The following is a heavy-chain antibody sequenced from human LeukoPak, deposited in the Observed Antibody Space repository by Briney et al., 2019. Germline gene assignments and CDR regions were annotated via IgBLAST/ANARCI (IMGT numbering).Heavy chain of an antibody. Sequence: SETLSLTCTVSGGSISSGTYYWSWIRQPAGKGLEWIGRIYSSGSTNYNPSLKSRGAISVDTSQNQFSLNLSSVTAADAAVYYCARGGYCGGDCYFYYWGQGILVTVSS. V-gene: IGHV4-61*02. J-gene: IGHJ4*02. CDR2: IYSSGST. D-gene: IGHD2-21*02. CDR3: ARGGYCGGDCYFYY. CDR1: GGSISSGTYY.